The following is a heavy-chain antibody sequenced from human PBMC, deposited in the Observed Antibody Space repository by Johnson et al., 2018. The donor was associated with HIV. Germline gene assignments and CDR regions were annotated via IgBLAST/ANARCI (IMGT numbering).Heavy chain of an antibody. CDR1: GFIFSSYA. D-gene: IGHD3-10*01. Sequence: QMQLVESGGGVVQTGRSLRLSCAASGFIFSSYAMHWVRQAPGEGLEWVAVISYDGNKTYYADSVRGPTTSRDNSKNTLYLQLSSLRYEDTAVYYFARDSGVPGNDSFDIWGQGTMVTVSS. V-gene: IGHV3-30*04. CDR3: ARDSGVPGNDSFDI. CDR2: ISYDGNKT. J-gene: IGHJ3*02.